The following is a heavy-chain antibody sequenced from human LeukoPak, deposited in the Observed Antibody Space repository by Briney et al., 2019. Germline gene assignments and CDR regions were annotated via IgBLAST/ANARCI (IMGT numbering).Heavy chain of an antibody. CDR3: ARKLRLGGNWFDP. CDR1: GGTFTSYA. J-gene: IGHJ5*02. CDR2: TIPISGTT. Sequence: GSSVKASCKTSGGTFTSYAITWVRQAPGQGLEWMGKTIPISGTTNYAQKFQGRVTFTADESTSTAYMELSSLRSEDTALYYCARKLRLGGNWFDPWGQGTLVTVSS. V-gene: IGHV1-69*15. D-gene: IGHD1-26*01.